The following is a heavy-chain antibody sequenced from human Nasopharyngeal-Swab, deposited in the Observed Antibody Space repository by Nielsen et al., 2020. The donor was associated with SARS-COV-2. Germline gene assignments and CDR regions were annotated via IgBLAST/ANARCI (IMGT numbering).Heavy chain of an antibody. V-gene: IGHV3-21*04. Sequence: GESLKISCAASGFTFSSYSMNWVRQAPGKGLEWVSSISSSSSYIYYADSAKGRFTISRDNSKNTLYLQMGSLRAEDTAVYYCALPTWALRSFDLLLHFWGQGTVVTVSS. CDR3: ALPTWALRSFDLLLHF. J-gene: IGHJ4*02. CDR1: GFTFSSYS. D-gene: IGHD3-9*01. CDR2: ISSSSSYI.